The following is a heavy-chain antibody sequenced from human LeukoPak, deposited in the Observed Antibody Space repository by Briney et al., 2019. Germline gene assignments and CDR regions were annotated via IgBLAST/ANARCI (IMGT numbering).Heavy chain of an antibody. V-gene: IGHV4-39*07. CDR2: IYYSGST. CDR3: ALRGRYSGYSYYYYGMDV. CDR1: GGSISSSSYY. J-gene: IGHJ6*04. Sequence: SETLSLTCTVSGGSISSSSYYWGWTRQPPGKGLEWIGSIYYSGSTYYNPSLKSRVTISVDTSKNQFSLKLSSVTAADTAVYYCALRGRYSGYSYYYYGMDVWGKGTTVTVSS. D-gene: IGHD5-12*01.